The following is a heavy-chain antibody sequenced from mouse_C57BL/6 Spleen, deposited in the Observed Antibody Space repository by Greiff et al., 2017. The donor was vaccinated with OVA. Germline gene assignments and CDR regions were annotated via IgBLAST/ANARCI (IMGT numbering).Heavy chain of an antibody. V-gene: IGHV5-17*01. CDR2: ISSGSSTI. D-gene: IGHD1-1*01. Sequence: EVQGVESGGGLVKPGGSLKLSCAASGFTFSDYGMHWVRQAPEKGLEWVAYISSGSSTIYYADTVKGRFTISRDNAKNTLFLQMTSLRSEDTAIYYCARSAVVRDYAMDYWGQGTSVTVSS. CDR1: GFTFSDYG. J-gene: IGHJ4*01. CDR3: ARSAVVRDYAMDY.